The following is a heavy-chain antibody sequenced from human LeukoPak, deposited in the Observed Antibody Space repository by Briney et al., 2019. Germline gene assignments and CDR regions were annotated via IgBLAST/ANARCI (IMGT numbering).Heavy chain of an antibody. J-gene: IGHJ4*02. CDR1: GFTFDDYG. CDR3: ARGLRPARYCSGGSCYLYYFDY. D-gene: IGHD2-15*01. V-gene: IGHV3-20*04. CDR2: INWNGGST. Sequence: RGSLRLSCAASGFTFDDYGMSWVRQAPGKGLEWGSGINWNGGSTGYADSVKGGFTISRDNAKNSLYLQMNSLRAEDTALYYCARGLRPARYCSGGSCYLYYFDYWGQGTLVTVSS.